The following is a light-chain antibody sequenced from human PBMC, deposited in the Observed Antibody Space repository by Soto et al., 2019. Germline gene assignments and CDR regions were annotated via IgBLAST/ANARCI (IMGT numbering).Light chain of an antibody. V-gene: IGLV1-44*01. CDR2: TNN. CDR1: SSNIGSHT. J-gene: IGLJ1*01. CDR3: AVWDASLNGYV. Sequence: QSVLTQPPSASGTPGQRVTLSCSGSSSNIGSHTVNWYQQLPGTAPKLLIYTNNQRPSGVPDRFSGSRSGTSASLAISGLQSEDEADYYCAVWDASLNGYVFGTGTKVTVL.